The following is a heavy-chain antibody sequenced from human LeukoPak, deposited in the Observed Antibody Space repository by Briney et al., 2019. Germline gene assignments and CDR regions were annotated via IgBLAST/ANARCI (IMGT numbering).Heavy chain of an antibody. CDR1: GFTFSSYS. V-gene: IGHV3-21*01. J-gene: IGHJ6*02. CDR3: ARDRAEVINYGMDV. Sequence: GGSLRLSCAASGFTFSSYSMNWVRQAPGKGLEWVSSISSSSSYIYYADSVKGRFTTSRDNAKNSLYLQMNSLRAEDTAVYYCARDRAEVINYGMDVWGQGTTVTVSS. D-gene: IGHD2/OR15-2a*01. CDR2: ISSSSSYI.